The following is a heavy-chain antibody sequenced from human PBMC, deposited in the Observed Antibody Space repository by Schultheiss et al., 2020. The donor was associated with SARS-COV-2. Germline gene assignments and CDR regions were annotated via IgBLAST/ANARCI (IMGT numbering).Heavy chain of an antibody. CDR1: GGSISSYY. V-gene: IGHV4-59*01. J-gene: IGHJ4*02. Sequence: SETLPLTCTVSGGSISSYYWSWIRQPPGKGLEWIGYIYYSGSTNYNPSLKSRVTISVDTSKNQFSLKLSSVTAADTAVYYCARGGFEYSSSTNLDYWGQGTLVTVSS. CDR3: ARGGFEYSSSTNLDY. D-gene: IGHD6-6*01. CDR2: IYYSGST.